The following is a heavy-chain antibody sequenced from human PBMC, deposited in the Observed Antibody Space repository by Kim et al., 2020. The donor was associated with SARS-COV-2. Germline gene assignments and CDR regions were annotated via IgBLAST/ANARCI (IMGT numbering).Heavy chain of an antibody. J-gene: IGHJ4*02. CDR3: AKDKGYGGNSGGFDY. D-gene: IGHD4-17*01. V-gene: IGHV3-9*01. Sequence: DSVKGRFTISRDNAKNSLYLQMNSLRAEDTALYYCAKDKGYGGNSGGFDYWGQGTLVTVSS.